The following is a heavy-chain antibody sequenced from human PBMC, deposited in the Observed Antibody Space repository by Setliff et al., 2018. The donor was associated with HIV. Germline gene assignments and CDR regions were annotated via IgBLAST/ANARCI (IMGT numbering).Heavy chain of an antibody. D-gene: IGHD6-19*01. Sequence: PSETLSLTCTVSGGSISSSSYYWGWIRQPPGKGLEWIGSIYYSGSTYYNPSLASRLSIPVDKSKNQFSLTLSSVTAADTAVYYCARARSDWYNVRPYYFDLWGQGTPVTVSS. J-gene: IGHJ4*02. V-gene: IGHV4-39*07. CDR1: GGSISSSSYY. CDR3: ARARSDWYNVRPYYFDL. CDR2: IYYSGST.